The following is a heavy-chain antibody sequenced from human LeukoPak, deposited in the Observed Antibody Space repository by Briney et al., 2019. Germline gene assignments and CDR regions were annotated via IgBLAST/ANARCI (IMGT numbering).Heavy chain of an antibody. J-gene: IGHJ4*02. CDR1: GFTFSSYA. CDR2: ISYDGSNK. CDR3: ASNIAAAGIRPGWFDY. V-gene: IGHV3-30-3*01. D-gene: IGHD6-13*01. Sequence: GGSLRLSCAASGFTFSSYAMHWVCQAPGKGLEWVAVISYDGSNKYYADSVKGRFTISRDNAKNSLYLQMNSLRAEDTAVYYCASNIAAAGIRPGWFDYWGQGTLVTVSS.